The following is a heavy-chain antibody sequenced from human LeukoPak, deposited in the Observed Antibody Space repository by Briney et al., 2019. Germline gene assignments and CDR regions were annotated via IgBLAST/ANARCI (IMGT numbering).Heavy chain of an antibody. Sequence: PSETLSLTCSVSGVSISSSSYHWGWIRQPPGKGLEWIGSIYYSGSTYYNPSLKSRVTISVDTSKNQFSLKLSSVTAADTAVYYCATGGRSGTFHRHDYWGQGTLVTVSS. CDR1: GVSISSSSYH. V-gene: IGHV4-39*01. CDR3: ATGGRSGTFHRHDY. CDR2: IYYSGST. J-gene: IGHJ4*02. D-gene: IGHD3-10*01.